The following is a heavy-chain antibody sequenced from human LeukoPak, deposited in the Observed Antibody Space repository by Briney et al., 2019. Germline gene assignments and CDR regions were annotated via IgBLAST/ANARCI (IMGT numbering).Heavy chain of an antibody. J-gene: IGHJ5*02. Sequence: GSLRLSCAASGFTFSSYSMNWVRQAPGKGLEWVSYISSSSSTIYYADSVKGRFTISRDNAKNSLYLQMNSLRAEDTAVYYCAMVRGRTGFDPWGQGTLLTVSS. CDR2: ISSSSSTI. D-gene: IGHD3-10*01. CDR3: AMVRGRTGFDP. V-gene: IGHV3-48*01. CDR1: GFTFSSYS.